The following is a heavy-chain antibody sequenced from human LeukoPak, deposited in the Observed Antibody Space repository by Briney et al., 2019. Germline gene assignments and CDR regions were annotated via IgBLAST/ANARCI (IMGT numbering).Heavy chain of an antibody. CDR3: ARDKDGITIFGVVTLGAFDI. Sequence: QSGGSLRLSCAASGFTVSSNYMSWVRQAPGKGLEWVSVIYSGGSTYYADSVKGRFTISRDNSKNTLYLQMNSLRAEDTAVYYCARDKDGITIFGVVTLGAFDIWGQGTMVTVSS. CDR2: IYSGGST. D-gene: IGHD3-3*01. CDR1: GFTVSSNY. V-gene: IGHV3-66*01. J-gene: IGHJ3*02.